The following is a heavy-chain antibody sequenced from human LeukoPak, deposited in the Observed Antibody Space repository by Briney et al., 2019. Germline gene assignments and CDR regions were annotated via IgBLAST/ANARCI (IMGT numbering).Heavy chain of an antibody. D-gene: IGHD5-18*01. CDR2: MNPNSGNT. Sequence: ASVKVSCKASGYTFTSYGISWVRQAPGQGLEWMGWMNPNSGNTGYAQKFQGRVTMTRNTSISTAYMELSGLRSEDTAVYYCAREVRRYSYGLYDWFDPWGQGTLVTVSS. CDR3: AREVRRYSYGLYDWFDP. J-gene: IGHJ5*02. CDR1: GYTFTSYG. V-gene: IGHV1-8*02.